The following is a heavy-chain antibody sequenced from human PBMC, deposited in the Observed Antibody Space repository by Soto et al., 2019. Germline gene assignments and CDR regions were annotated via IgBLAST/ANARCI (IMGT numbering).Heavy chain of an antibody. CDR1: GFTFSSYA. Sequence: EVQLLESGGGLVQPGGSLRLSCAASGFTFSSYARSWVRQAPGKGLEWVSAISGSGGSTYYADSVKGRFTISRDNSKNTLYLQMNSLRAEDTAVYYCAKDRGDFWSGLGVWGQGTLVTVSS. J-gene: IGHJ4*02. CDR2: ISGSGGST. CDR3: AKDRGDFWSGLGV. V-gene: IGHV3-23*01. D-gene: IGHD3-3*01.